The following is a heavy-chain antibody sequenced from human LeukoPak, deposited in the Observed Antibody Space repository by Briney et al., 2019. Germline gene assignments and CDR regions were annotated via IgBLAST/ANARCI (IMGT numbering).Heavy chain of an antibody. J-gene: IGHJ4*02. CDR1: GYTFTSYG. V-gene: IGHV1-18*01. CDR3: ARSGRGTYYYFDL. CDR2: ISGSNGNT. D-gene: IGHD1-26*01. Sequence: ASVKVSCKASGYTFTSYGISWVRQAPGQGLEWMGWISGSNGNTNYAQKFQGRVSMTADTSTSTAYMELRSLRSDDTAVYYCARSGRGTYYYFDLWGQGTLVTVSS.